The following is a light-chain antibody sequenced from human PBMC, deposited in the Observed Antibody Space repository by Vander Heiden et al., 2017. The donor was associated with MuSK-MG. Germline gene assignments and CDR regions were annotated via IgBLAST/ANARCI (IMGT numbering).Light chain of an antibody. CDR1: QSISSY. CDR2: AAS. V-gene: IGKV1-39*01. J-gene: IGKJ1*01. Sequence: DIQMTQSPSSLSASVGDRVTITCRASQSISSYLNWYQQKPGKAPKLLIYAASSLQSGVPSRSSGSGPGTDFTLTISSLQPEDFATYYCQQSYSTPWTFGQGTKVEIK. CDR3: QQSYSTPWT.